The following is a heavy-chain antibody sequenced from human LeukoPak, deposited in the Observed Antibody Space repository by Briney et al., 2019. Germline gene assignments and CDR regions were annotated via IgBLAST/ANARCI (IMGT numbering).Heavy chain of an antibody. V-gene: IGHV4-39*01. CDR3: AARIYEAFDI. CDR1: GGSISSSSYY. Sequence: SETLSLTCTVSGGSISSSSYYWGWIRQPPGKGLEWIGSIYYSGSTYYNPSLKSRVTIPVDTSKSQFSLKLSSVTAADTAVYYCAARIYEAFDIWGQGTMVTVSS. CDR2: IYYSGST. J-gene: IGHJ3*02. D-gene: IGHD5/OR15-5a*01.